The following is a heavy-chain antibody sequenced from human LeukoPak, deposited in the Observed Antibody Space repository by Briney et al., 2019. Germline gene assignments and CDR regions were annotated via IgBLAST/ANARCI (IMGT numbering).Heavy chain of an antibody. CDR2: IKGDGSST. J-gene: IGHJ4*02. Sequence: QTGGSLRLSCAASGFTFSSYWMHWVRHTPGKGLVWVSRIKGDGSSTSYADSVKGRFTISRDNAKNTLYLQMTSLRAEDTAVYYCARDGYSFGHDFDYWGQGTLVTVSS. D-gene: IGHD5-18*01. V-gene: IGHV3-74*01. CDR3: ARDGYSFGHDFDY. CDR1: GFTFSSYW.